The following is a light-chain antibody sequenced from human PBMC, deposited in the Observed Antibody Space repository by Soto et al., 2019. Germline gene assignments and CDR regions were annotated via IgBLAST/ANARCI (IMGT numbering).Light chain of an antibody. J-gene: IGKJ4*01. CDR1: QSVRTS. V-gene: IGKV3-11*01. CDR2: DAS. CDR3: QQRSNWPPLT. Sequence: EIMLSQSPAVLSLSPGERATLSCRASQSVRTSLAWYQQKPGQPPRLLIYDASNRATGIPARFSGSGSGTDFTLTISGLEPEDVAVYFCQQRSNWPPLTFGGGTKV.